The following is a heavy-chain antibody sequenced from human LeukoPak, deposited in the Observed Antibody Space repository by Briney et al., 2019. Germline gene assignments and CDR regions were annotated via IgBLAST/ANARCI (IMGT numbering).Heavy chain of an antibody. D-gene: IGHD3-3*01. Sequence: PGGSLRLSCVASGFTFSSYSMNWVRQAPGKGLEWVSSSSSSSSYIYYADSVKGRFTISRDNAKNSLYLQMSSLRAEDTAVYYCARDSEPDFWSGYYCLDYWGQGTLVTVSS. CDR3: ARDSEPDFWSGYYCLDY. CDR1: GFTFSSYS. V-gene: IGHV3-21*01. J-gene: IGHJ4*02. CDR2: SSSSSSYI.